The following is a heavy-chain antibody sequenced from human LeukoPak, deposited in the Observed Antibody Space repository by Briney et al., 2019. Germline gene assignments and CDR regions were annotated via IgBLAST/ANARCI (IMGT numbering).Heavy chain of an antibody. CDR2: ISAYNGDT. Sequence: ASVKVSCKASGYTFTSYGISWVRQAPGQGLEWMGWISAYNGDTNYAHNLQGRVTMTTDTTTSTAYMELRSLTSDDTAVYYCAKIYGSGSLTSFDIWGQGTMVTVSS. V-gene: IGHV1-18*01. CDR3: AKIYGSGSLTSFDI. CDR1: GYTFTSYG. J-gene: IGHJ3*02. D-gene: IGHD3-10*01.